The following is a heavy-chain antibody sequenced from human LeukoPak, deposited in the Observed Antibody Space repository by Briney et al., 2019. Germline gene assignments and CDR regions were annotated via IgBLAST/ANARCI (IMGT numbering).Heavy chain of an antibody. CDR2: IYYSGST. CDR3: AREGAIIVGATSVGSSDY. D-gene: IGHD1-26*01. V-gene: IGHV4-39*07. Sequence: PSETLSLTCTVSGGSISSSSYYWGWIRQPPGKGLEWIGSIYYSGSTYYNPSLKSRVTISVDTSKNQFSLKLSSVTAADTAVYYCAREGAIIVGATSVGSSDYWGQGTLVTVSS. CDR1: GGSISSSSYY. J-gene: IGHJ4*02.